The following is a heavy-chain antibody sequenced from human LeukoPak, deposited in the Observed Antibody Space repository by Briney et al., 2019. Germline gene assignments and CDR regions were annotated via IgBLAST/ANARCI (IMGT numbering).Heavy chain of an antibody. CDR2: ISYDGSSK. Sequence: GGSLRLSCAASGFTFSSYGMHWVRQAPGKGLEWVAVISYDGSSKYCADSVKGRFTISRDNSKDTLYLQMNSLRPEDTAVYYCAKERSYYGSDALIDYWGQGTLVTVSS. J-gene: IGHJ4*02. D-gene: IGHD3-10*01. CDR3: AKERSYYGSDALIDY. V-gene: IGHV3-30*18. CDR1: GFTFSSYG.